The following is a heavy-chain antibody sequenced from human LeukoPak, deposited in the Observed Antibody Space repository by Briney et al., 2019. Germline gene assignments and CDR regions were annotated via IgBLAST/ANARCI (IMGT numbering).Heavy chain of an antibody. CDR1: GGPISSYY. CDR3: ARGRYSSGWYKLGNWFDP. J-gene: IGHJ5*02. Sequence: SETLSLTCTVSGGPISSYYWSWIRQPPGKGLEWIGYIYYSGSTNYNPSLKSRVTISVDTSKNQFSLKLSSVTAADTAVYYCARGRYSSGWYKLGNWFDPWGQGTLVTVSS. D-gene: IGHD6-19*01. V-gene: IGHV4-59*01. CDR2: IYYSGST.